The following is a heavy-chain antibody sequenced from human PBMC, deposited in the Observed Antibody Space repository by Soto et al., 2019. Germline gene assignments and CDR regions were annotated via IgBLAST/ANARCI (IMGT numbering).Heavy chain of an antibody. J-gene: IGHJ3*02. V-gene: IGHV4-30-2*01. CDR1: GGSISSGGYS. CDR3: ARAGRETPYSPLAFDI. D-gene: IGHD3-10*01. CDR2: IYHSGST. Sequence: QLQLQESGSGLVKPSQTLSLTCAVSGGSISSGGYSWSWIRQPPGKGLEWIGYIYHSGSTYYNPSLKSRVTISVDRSKNQFSLKLSSVTAADTAVYYCARAGRETPYSPLAFDIWGQGTMVTVSS.